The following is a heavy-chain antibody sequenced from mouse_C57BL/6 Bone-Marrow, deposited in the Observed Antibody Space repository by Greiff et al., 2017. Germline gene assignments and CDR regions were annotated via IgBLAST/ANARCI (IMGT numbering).Heavy chain of an antibody. V-gene: IGHV1-63*01. Sequence: QVQLKESGAELVRPGTSVKMSCKASGYTFTNYWIGWAKQRPGHGLEWIGDIYPGGGYTNYNEKFKGKATLTADKSSSTAYMQFSSLTSEDSAIYYCARYDDGYYEVWYFDVWGTGTTVTVSS. J-gene: IGHJ1*03. CDR3: ARYDDGYYEVWYFDV. CDR2: IYPGGGYT. CDR1: GYTFTNYW. D-gene: IGHD2-3*01.